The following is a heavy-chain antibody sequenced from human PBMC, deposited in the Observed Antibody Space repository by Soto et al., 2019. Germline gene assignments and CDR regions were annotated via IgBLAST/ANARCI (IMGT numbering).Heavy chain of an antibody. J-gene: IGHJ4*02. V-gene: IGHV3-21*06. CDR3: ARESEDLTSNFDY. Sequence: GGSLRLSCAASGFTFTRCSMNWVRQAPGKGLEWVSSISSTTNYIYYGDSMKGRFTISRDNAKNSLYLEMNGLRAEDTAVYYCARESEDLTSNFDYWGQGTLVTVSS. CDR2: ISSTTNYI. CDR1: GFTFTRCS.